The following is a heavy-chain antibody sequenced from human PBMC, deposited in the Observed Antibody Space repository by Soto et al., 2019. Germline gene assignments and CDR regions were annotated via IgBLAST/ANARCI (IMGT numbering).Heavy chain of an antibody. J-gene: IGHJ1*01. CDR2: TSYDGSDK. CDR3: ARWGTTGGLDV. CDR1: GFTFRSYV. Sequence: QVHLVESGGGVVQPGTSLRVSCVGSGFTFRSYVIHWVRQAPGKGLEWVALTSYDGSDKYYDDPVRGRFTISRDNSRNTVDLQMDSLRLEDTALYYCARWGTTGGLDVWGQGTLVSVSS. V-gene: IGHV3-30*19. D-gene: IGHD3-16*01.